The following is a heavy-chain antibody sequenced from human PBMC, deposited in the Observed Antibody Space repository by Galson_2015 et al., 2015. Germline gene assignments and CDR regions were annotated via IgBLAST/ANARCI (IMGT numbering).Heavy chain of an antibody. J-gene: IGHJ3*02. CDR2: ISSNGGST. CDR1: GFTFSSYA. CDR3: VRASSGYVIDAFDI. D-gene: IGHD3-22*01. V-gene: IGHV3-64D*06. Sequence: SLRLSCAASGFTFSSYAMHWVRQAPGKGLEYVSAISSNGGSTYYADSVKGRFTISRDNSKNTLYLQMGSLRAEDTAVYYCVRASSGYVIDAFDIWGQGTMVTVSS.